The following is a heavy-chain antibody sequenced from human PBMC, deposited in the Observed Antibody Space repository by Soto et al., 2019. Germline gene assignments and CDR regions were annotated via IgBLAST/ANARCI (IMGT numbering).Heavy chain of an antibody. CDR3: AKDRDRCSSTSCHPNWFDP. CDR1: GFTFSSYA. J-gene: IGHJ5*02. D-gene: IGHD2-2*01. V-gene: IGHV3-23*01. Sequence: GGSLRLSCAASGFTFSSYAMSWVRQAPGKGLEWVSAISGSGGSTYYADSVKGRFTISRDNSKNTLYLQMNSLRAEDTAVYYCAKDRDRCSSTSCHPNWFDPWGQGTLVTVSS. CDR2: ISGSGGST.